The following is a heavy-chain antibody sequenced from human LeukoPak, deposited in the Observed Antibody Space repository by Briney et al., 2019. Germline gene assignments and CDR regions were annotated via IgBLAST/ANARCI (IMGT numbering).Heavy chain of an antibody. J-gene: IGHJ4*02. D-gene: IGHD3-22*01. CDR2: IYYSGST. CDR1: GGSISSGDYY. V-gene: IGHV4-30-4*08. Sequence: PSETLSLXCTVSGGSISSGDYYWSWIRQPPEKGLECIGYIYYSGSTYYNPSLKSRVTISVDTSKNQFSLKLSSVTAADTAVYYCARDQNYYDSSGPNDYWGQGTLVTVSS. CDR3: ARDQNYYDSSGPNDY.